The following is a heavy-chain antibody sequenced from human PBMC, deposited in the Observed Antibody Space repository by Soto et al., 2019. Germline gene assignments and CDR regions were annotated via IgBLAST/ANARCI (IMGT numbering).Heavy chain of an antibody. J-gene: IGHJ4*02. Sequence: QVQLVQSGAEVKKPGASVKVSCKASGYTFTSYAMHWVRQAPGQRLEWMGWINAGNGNTKYSQKFQGRVTITRDTSASTAYREMSSLRAEDTAVYYCARMGRGWELPFDYWGQGTLVTVSS. CDR2: INAGNGNT. CDR1: GYTFTSYA. D-gene: IGHD2-15*01. V-gene: IGHV1-3*01. CDR3: ARMGRGWELPFDY.